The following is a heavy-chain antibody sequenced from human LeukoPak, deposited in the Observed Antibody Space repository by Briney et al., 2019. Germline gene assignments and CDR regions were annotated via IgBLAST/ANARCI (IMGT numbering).Heavy chain of an antibody. V-gene: IGHV3-49*04. CDR1: GFTFGDFV. D-gene: IGHD2-21*02. Sequence: GGSLRLSCTASGFTFGDFVMSWVRQAPGKGLEWMSFIRSTTYDETTEYAASVQGRFTISRDDFRGIAYLQMNSLKTEDTAVYYCARGCGVDCAAFDNWGQGTLVTVSS. CDR3: ARGCGVDCAAFDN. J-gene: IGHJ4*02. CDR2: IRSTTYDETT.